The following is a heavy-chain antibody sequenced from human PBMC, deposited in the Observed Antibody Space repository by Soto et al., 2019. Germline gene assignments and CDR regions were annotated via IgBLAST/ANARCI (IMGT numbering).Heavy chain of an antibody. J-gene: IGHJ4*02. CDR3: ARREIQGPIDY. V-gene: IGHV4-28*01. CDR2: IYYSGTT. D-gene: IGHD1-26*01. Sequence: PSETLSLTCAVSGYSIRSSKWWGWIRQPPGKGLEWIGYIYYSGTTYYNPSFKSRVTMSVDTSKNQFSLKLTSVTAVDTAVYYFARREIQGPIDYWGQGTLVTVS. CDR1: GYSIRSSKW.